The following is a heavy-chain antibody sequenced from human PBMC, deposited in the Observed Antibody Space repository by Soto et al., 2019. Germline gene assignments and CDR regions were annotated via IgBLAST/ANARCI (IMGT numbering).Heavy chain of an antibody. CDR1: GFTLSDFA. CDR3: AKAYYYDYCGYSDTYYAMDV. D-gene: IGHD3-22*01. V-gene: IGHV3-30*18. J-gene: IGHJ6*02. CDR2: ISNDGTNQ. Sequence: SLRLSCDASGFTLSDFAMHWVRQAPGQGLEWVAVISNDGTNQYYSESVKGRFTISRDNSKNTLYLQMNNLRAEDTAVYYCAKAYYYDYCGYSDTYYAMDVWGQGTTVTVSS.